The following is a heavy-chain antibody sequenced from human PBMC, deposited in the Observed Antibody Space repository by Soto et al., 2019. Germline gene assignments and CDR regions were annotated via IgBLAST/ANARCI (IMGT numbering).Heavy chain of an antibody. CDR3: ARVDSSGYYSYFDY. CDR1: GGSISSGGYY. CDR2: INHSGST. J-gene: IGHJ4*02. Sequence: SETLSLTCTVSGGSISSGGYYWSWIRQHPGKGLEWIGEINHSGSTNYNPSLKSRVTISVDTSKNQFSLKLSAVTAAVTSVYFRARVDSSGYYSYFDYWGQGTLVTFSS. D-gene: IGHD3-22*01. V-gene: IGHV4-61*08.